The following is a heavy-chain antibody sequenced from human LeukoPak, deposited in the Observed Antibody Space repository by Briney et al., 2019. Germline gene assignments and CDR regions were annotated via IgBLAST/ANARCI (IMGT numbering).Heavy chain of an antibody. CDR3: ARDLRGVQDY. CDR2: IYSGGRT. CDR1: GFTVSSND. J-gene: IGHJ4*02. D-gene: IGHD2-8*01. V-gene: IGHV3-66*01. Sequence: GGSLRLSCVASGFTVSSNDMSWVRQAPGKGLEWVSLIYSGGRTYYADSVEGRFTISRDNSKNTVYIQMNSLTAEDTAAYYCARDLRGVQDYWGQGTLVTVSS.